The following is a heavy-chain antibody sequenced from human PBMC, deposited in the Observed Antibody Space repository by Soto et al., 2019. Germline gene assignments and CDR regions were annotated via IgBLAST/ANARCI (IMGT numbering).Heavy chain of an antibody. D-gene: IGHD2-21*02. Sequence: EVQLVESGGSLVKPGGSLRLTCAASGFTFSGYTMNWVRQAPGKGLEWVSSISRGSDYIFYADSVKGRFTISRVNARNTLYLQMSSLRAEDTAVYYCAKDSGCVDDACAYDPWGQGTLVTVSS. CDR3: AKDSGCVDDACAYDP. J-gene: IGHJ5*02. CDR2: ISRGSDYI. V-gene: IGHV3-21*01. CDR1: GFTFSGYT.